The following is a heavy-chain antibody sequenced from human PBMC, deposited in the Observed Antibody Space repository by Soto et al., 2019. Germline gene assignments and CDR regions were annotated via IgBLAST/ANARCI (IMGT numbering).Heavy chain of an antibody. CDR1: GYTFTSYG. V-gene: IGHV1-8*02. D-gene: IGHD4-17*01. CDR3: ARTLYGDNVDP. CDR2: MNPYSGNT. Sequence: ASVKVSCKASGYTFTSYGISWVRQAPGQGLEWMGWMNPYSGNTGYAQKFQGRVTMTRNTSISTAYMELSSLRSEDTAVYYCARTLYGDNVDPWGQGTLVTVSS. J-gene: IGHJ5*02.